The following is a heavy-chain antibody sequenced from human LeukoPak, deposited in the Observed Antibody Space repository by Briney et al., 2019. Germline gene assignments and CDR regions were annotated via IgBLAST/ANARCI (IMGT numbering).Heavy chain of an antibody. CDR3: ARDSKARNYFDSSGGPYYFDY. V-gene: IGHV1-46*01. J-gene: IGHJ4*02. Sequence: ASVKVSCKASGYTFTSYYMHLVRQAPGQGLEWMGIINPSGGSTSYAQKFQGRVTMTRDTSTSTVYMELSSLRSEDTAVYYCARDSKARNYFDSSGGPYYFDYWGQGTLVTVSS. CDR2: INPSGGST. D-gene: IGHD3-22*01. CDR1: GYTFTSYY.